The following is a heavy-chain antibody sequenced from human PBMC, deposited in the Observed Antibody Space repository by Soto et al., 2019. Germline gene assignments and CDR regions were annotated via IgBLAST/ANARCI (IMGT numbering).Heavy chain of an antibody. CDR1: GFTFSNSA. Sequence: EVQLLESGGGLVQPGGSLRLSCAASGFTFSNSAMTWVRQAPAKGLEWVSTIRDSDSGGSTFYADSVKGRFTISRDDSKNTLYLQMSSLRAEDTAMYYCAKVRVGIDVDFDYWGQGALVTVSP. J-gene: IGHJ4*02. D-gene: IGHD2-21*01. CDR3: AKVRVGIDVDFDY. V-gene: IGHV3-23*01. CDR2: IRDSDSGGST.